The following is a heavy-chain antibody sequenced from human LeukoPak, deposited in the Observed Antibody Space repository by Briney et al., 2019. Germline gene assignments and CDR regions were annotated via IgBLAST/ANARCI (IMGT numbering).Heavy chain of an antibody. Sequence: SETLSLTCTVSGVSISSYFWTWIRQAPGKGLEWIGYIYYIGSTKYNPSIKRGATISVDMSKNQFSLKLTSVTAADTAVYYCAREGYGSGSSHFMDVWGTGTTVTVSS. V-gene: IGHV4-59*01. D-gene: IGHD3-10*01. CDR1: GVSISSYF. CDR3: AREGYGSGSSHFMDV. CDR2: IYYIGST. J-gene: IGHJ6*03.